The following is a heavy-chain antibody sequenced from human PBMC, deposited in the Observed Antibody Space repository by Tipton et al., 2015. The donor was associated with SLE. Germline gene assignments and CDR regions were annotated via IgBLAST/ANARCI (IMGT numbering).Heavy chain of an antibody. V-gene: IGHV3-30*02. Sequence: SLRLSCAASGFTFDDYGMSWVRQAPGKGLEWVAFIRYDGSNKYYADSVKGRFTISRDNSKNTLYLQMNSLRAEDTAVYYCARDSRSDYWGQGTLVTVSS. J-gene: IGHJ4*02. CDR3: ARDSRSDY. CDR2: IRYDGSNK. CDR1: GFTFDDYG.